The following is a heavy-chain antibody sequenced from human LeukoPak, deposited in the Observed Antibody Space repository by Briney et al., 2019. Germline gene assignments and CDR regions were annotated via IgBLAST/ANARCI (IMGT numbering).Heavy chain of an antibody. Sequence: SETLSLTCTVSGGSISRYYWSWIRQPPGKGLEWIGEINHSGSTNYNPSLKSRVTISVDTSKNQFSLKLSSVTAADTAVYYCASLAARRRTPTYNWFDPWGQGTLVTVSS. V-gene: IGHV4-34*01. J-gene: IGHJ5*02. D-gene: IGHD6-6*01. CDR2: INHSGST. CDR3: ASLAARRRTPTYNWFDP. CDR1: GGSISRYY.